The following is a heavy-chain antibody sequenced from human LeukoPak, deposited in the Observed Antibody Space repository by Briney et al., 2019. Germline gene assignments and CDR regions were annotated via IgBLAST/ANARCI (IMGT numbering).Heavy chain of an antibody. CDR2: IRYDGSNK. V-gene: IGHV3-30*02. Sequence: GGSLRLSCAASGFTFSSYGMHWVRQAPGKGLEWVAFIRYDGSNKYYADSVKGRFTISRDNSKNTLYLQMNSLRAEDTAVCYCAKDLGGSGSYPYYYYYMDVWGKGTTVTVSS. CDR1: GFTFSSYG. CDR3: AKDLGGSGSYPYYYYYMDV. J-gene: IGHJ6*03. D-gene: IGHD1-26*01.